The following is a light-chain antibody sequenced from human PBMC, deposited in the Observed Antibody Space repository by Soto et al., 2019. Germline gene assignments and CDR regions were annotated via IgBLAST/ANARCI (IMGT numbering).Light chain of an antibody. CDR1: QGIGSY. Sequence: DIPLTQSPAFLSASVRDRVTITCRASQGIGSYLAWYQQKPGKAPKLLIYDASTLQSGVPSRFSGSGSGTEFTLTISSLQPEDFATYYCQQLDSYALTFGPGTKVDIK. CDR2: DAS. J-gene: IGKJ3*01. CDR3: QQLDSYALT. V-gene: IGKV1-9*01.